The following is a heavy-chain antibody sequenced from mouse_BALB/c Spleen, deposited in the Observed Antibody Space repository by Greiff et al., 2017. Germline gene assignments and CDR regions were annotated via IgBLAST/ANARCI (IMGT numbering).Heavy chain of an antibody. CDR3: ARLITTVEGYFDG. D-gene: IGHD1-1*01. Sequence: EVHLVESGGGLVKPGGSLKLSCAASGFTFSSYAMSWVRQTPEKRLEWVATISSGGSYTYYPDSVKGRFTISRDNAKNTLYLQMSSLRSEDTAMYYGARLITTVEGYFDGWGAGTTVTVSS. J-gene: IGHJ1*01. CDR1: GFTFSSYA. CDR2: ISSGGSYT. V-gene: IGHV5-9-3*01.